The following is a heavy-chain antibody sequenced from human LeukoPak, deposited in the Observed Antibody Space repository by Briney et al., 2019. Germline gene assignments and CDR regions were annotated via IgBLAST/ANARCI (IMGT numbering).Heavy chain of an antibody. Sequence: PGRSLRLSCAASGITFTDHGLSWVRQAPGKGLEWVSSISVSGGVTLYADSVKGRFVISRDNSRSRVYLEMNRLGAEDTAVYYCAKGFDFWRGLYYFDHWGQGTLVTVSS. CDR1: GITFTDHG. J-gene: IGHJ4*02. D-gene: IGHD3-3*01. CDR3: AKGFDFWRGLYYFDH. CDR2: ISVSGGVT. V-gene: IGHV3-23*01.